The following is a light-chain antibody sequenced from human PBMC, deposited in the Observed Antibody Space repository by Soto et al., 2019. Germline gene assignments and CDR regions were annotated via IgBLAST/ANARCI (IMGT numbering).Light chain of an antibody. CDR3: QQYNDNWT. CDR2: KAS. J-gene: IGKJ1*01. V-gene: IGKV1-5*03. CDR1: QSISSW. Sequence: DIQMTQSPSTLSASVGDRVTITCRASQSISSWLAWYQQKPGKAPKLLIYKASTLQSGVPSRFSGSGSGTEFTLAISSLQPVDFATYYCQQYNDNWTFGQGTKVEIK.